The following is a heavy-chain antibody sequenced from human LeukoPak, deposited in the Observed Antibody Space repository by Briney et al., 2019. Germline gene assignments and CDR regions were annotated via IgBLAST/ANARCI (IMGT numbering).Heavy chain of an antibody. J-gene: IGHJ4*02. CDR1: GYTFTGYY. CDR3: ARSFYRDYPDY. D-gene: IGHD3-16*02. Sequence: ASVKVSCKASGYTFTGYYMHWVRQAPGQGLEWMGWINPNSGGTNYAQNFQGRVTMTRDTSISTAYMELRRLRSDDTAVYYCARSFYRDYPDYWGQGTLVTVSS. V-gene: IGHV1-2*02. CDR2: INPNSGGT.